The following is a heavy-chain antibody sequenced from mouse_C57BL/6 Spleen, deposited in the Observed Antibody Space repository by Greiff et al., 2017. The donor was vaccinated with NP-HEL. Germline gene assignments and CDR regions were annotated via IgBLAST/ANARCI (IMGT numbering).Heavy chain of an antibody. CDR1: GYAFSSSW. Sequence: QVQLQQSGPELVKPGASVKISCKASGYAFSSSWMNWVKQRPGKGLEWIGRIYPGDGDTNYNGKFKGKATLTADKSASTAYMQLSSLTSEDSAVYFCVRSWSNYHLDYWGQGTTLTVSS. J-gene: IGHJ2*01. CDR2: IYPGDGDT. CDR3: VRSWSNYHLDY. V-gene: IGHV1-82*01. D-gene: IGHD2-5*01.